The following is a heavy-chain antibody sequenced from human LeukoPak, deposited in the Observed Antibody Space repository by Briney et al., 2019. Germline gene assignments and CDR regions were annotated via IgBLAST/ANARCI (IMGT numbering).Heavy chain of an antibody. V-gene: IGHV3-74*01. Sequence: GGSLRLSCAASGFTFRDYWMHWVRQAPGKGLVWVSRIKGDGSHTIYADSVKGRFTISRDNAKNTLYLQMKSLRVEDTALYYCVRDWDHFDFDSWGQGTLVTVSS. D-gene: IGHD1-26*01. CDR1: GFTFRDYW. J-gene: IGHJ5*01. CDR3: VRDWDHFDFDS. CDR2: IKGDGSHT.